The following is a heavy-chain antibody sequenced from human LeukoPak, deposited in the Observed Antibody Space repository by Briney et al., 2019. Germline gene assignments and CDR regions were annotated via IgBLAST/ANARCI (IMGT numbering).Heavy chain of an antibody. Sequence: AASVKVSCKASGYTFTRYGINWVRQAPGQGLEWMGWISAYNGNTNYAQKLQGRVTMTTGTSTSTAYMELRSLRSDDTAVYYCARGGGTTGTTSLDYWGQGTLVTVSS. CDR1: GYTFTRYG. CDR3: ARGGGTTGTTSLDY. V-gene: IGHV1-18*01. J-gene: IGHJ4*02. CDR2: ISAYNGNT. D-gene: IGHD1/OR15-1a*01.